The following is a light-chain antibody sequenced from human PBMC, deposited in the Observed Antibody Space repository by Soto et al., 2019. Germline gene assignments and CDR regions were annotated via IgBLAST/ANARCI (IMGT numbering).Light chain of an antibody. CDR2: FAS. V-gene: IGKV3-15*01. CDR3: QQYSKWPLT. Sequence: EIVMTQSPATLSVSPGEKATLSCRASQSVYNNLAWYQQKPGQAPRLLIFFASTRATGIPARFSGSGSGTEFTLTITSLQSGDFAVYYCQQYSKWPLTFGGGTKVET. CDR1: QSVYNN. J-gene: IGKJ4*01.